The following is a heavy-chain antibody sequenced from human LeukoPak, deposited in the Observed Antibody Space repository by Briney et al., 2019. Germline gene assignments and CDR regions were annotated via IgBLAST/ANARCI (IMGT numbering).Heavy chain of an antibody. CDR3: AKELITMVRGVIIRPHAFDI. J-gene: IGHJ3*02. Sequence: GGSLRLSCTASGFTFSSYAMSWVRQAPGKGLEWVSAISGSGGSTYYADSVKGRFTISRDNSKNTLYLQMNSLRAEDTAVYDCAKELITMVRGVIIRPHAFDIWGQGTTVTVSS. CDR2: ISGSGGST. CDR1: GFTFSSYA. D-gene: IGHD3-10*01. V-gene: IGHV3-23*01.